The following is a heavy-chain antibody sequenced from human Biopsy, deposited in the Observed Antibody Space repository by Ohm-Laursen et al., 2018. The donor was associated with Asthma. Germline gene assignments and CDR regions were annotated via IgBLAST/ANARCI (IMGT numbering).Heavy chain of an antibody. CDR3: TREDYSSGWYPSESANWFDP. V-gene: IGHV3-23*01. D-gene: IGHD6-19*01. Sequence: GSLRLSCTASGFTFSSYAMSWVRQAPGKGLEWVSAISGSGGSTYYADSVKGRFTISRDNSKNTLYLQMNSLRAEDTAVYYCTREDYSSGWYPSESANWFDPWGQGTLVTVSS. CDR2: ISGSGGST. CDR1: GFTFSSYA. J-gene: IGHJ5*02.